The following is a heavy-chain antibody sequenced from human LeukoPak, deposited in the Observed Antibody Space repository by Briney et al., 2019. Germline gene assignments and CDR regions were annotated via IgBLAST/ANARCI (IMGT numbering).Heavy chain of an antibody. D-gene: IGHD2-15*01. J-gene: IGHJ6*03. CDR3: ARGRDVVVVAATPGYYYYMDV. CDR2: IYYSGST. V-gene: IGHV4-59*01. CDR1: GGSISNYY. Sequence: SETLSLTCTVSGGSISNYYWSWIRQPPGKGLEWIGYIYYSGSTNYNPSLKSRVTISVDTSKNQFSLKLSSVTAADTAVYYCARGRDVVVVAATPGYYYYMDVWGKGTTVTVSS.